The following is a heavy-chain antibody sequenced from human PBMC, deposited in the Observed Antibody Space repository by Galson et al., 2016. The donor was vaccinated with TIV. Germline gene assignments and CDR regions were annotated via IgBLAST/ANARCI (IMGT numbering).Heavy chain of an antibody. CDR2: INADSGGT. CDR3: ARVNWARAFDY. Sequence: SVKVSCKASGYIFTNYNIHWVRQAPGQGLEWMGWINADSGGTIYAQKFQGRVAMTRDTSINTAYLELSGMKSDDTAVYYCARVNWARAFDYWGQGALVTVSS. V-gene: IGHV1-2*02. CDR1: GYIFTNYN. J-gene: IGHJ4*02. D-gene: IGHD7-27*01.